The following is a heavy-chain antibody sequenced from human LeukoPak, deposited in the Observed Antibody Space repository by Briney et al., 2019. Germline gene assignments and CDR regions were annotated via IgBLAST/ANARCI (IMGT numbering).Heavy chain of an antibody. CDR2: ISGSGGST. V-gene: IGHV3-23*01. Sequence: GGSLRLSCAASGFTFSSYAMSWVRQAPGKGLEWVSAISGSGGSTYYADSVKGRFTISRDNAKNTLYLQMNSLRAEDTAVYYCAREPYYYDSSGYLQGGNDYWGQGTLVTVSS. CDR1: GFTFSSYA. D-gene: IGHD3-22*01. J-gene: IGHJ4*02. CDR3: AREPYYYDSSGYLQGGNDY.